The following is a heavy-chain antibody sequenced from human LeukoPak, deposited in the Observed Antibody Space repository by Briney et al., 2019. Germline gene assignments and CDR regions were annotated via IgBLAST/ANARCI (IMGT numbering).Heavy chain of an antibody. CDR1: GFTFSSYS. J-gene: IGHJ6*02. CDR3: AREYSSSWYRPPPFSSYYYYGMDV. V-gene: IGHV3-21*01. CDR2: ISSSSSYI. D-gene: IGHD6-13*01. Sequence: GGSLRLSCAASGFTFSSYSMNWVRQAPGKGLEWVSSISSSSSYIYYADSVKGRFTISRDNAKNSLYLQMNSLRAEDTAVYYCAREYSSSWYRPPPFSSYYYYGMDVWGQGTTVTVSS.